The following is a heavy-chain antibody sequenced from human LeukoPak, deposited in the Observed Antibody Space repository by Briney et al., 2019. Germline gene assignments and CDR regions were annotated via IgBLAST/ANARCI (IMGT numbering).Heavy chain of an antibody. CDR1: GFTFSSYS. V-gene: IGHV3-48*01. Sequence: GGSLTLSCAASGFTFSSYSMNWVRQAPGKGLEWVSYISSSGTTIYYADSVKGRFTISRDNAKNSLYLQMNSLRVEDTAVYYCARYGRCGGDCYASWGQGTLVTVSS. D-gene: IGHD2-21*02. J-gene: IGHJ4*02. CDR2: ISSSGTTI. CDR3: ARYGRCGGDCYAS.